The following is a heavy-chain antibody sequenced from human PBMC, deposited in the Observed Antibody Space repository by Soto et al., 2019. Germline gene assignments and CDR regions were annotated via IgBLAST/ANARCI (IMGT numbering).Heavy chain of an antibody. CDR1: GFGFSNAW. V-gene: IGHV3-15*01. J-gene: IGHJ4*02. CDR2: IKSKAHGGTT. D-gene: IGHD2-8*02. CDR3: NTGGFNSGGVDQ. Sequence: EVQLVDSGGGLVKPGGSLRLSCAASGFGFSNAWMSWVRQAPGQGLEWVGRIKSKAHGGTTDYAAFVRGRFTISRDDSKNTLYLQMDSLETEDTAVYYCNTGGFNSGGVDQWGQGTLVTVSS.